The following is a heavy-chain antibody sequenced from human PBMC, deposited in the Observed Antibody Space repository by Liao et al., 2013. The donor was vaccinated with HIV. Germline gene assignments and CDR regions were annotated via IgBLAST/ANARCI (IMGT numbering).Heavy chain of an antibody. D-gene: IGHD2-21*02. J-gene: IGHJ4*02. CDR3: ARSQWRLRGMVFDY. CDR2: MSHSGDS. Sequence: QVQLQQWGTGLLKPSETLSLSCAVYGATLTGHYWGWVRQSPGKGLEWIGEMSHSGDSNYNPSLKSRVTMSVDTSKNQFSLRLRSVTDADTAVYYCARSQWRLRGMVFDYWGQGTLVTVSS. V-gene: IGHV4-34*02. CDR1: GATLTGHY.